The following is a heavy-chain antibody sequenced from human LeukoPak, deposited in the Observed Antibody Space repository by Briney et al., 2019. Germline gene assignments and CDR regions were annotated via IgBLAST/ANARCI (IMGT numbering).Heavy chain of an antibody. V-gene: IGHV4-59*01. Sequence: SETLSLTCTVAGGSISSYYWSWIRQPPGRGLEWIGYIYYSGSNNYNPSLKSRVPISVDTSKNQFSLKLSSVTAADTAVYYCARAPYGDYGSVGVGYFDLWGRGTLVTVSS. CDR3: ARAPYGDYGSVGVGYFDL. J-gene: IGHJ2*01. D-gene: IGHD4-17*01. CDR1: GGSISSYY. CDR2: IYYSGSN.